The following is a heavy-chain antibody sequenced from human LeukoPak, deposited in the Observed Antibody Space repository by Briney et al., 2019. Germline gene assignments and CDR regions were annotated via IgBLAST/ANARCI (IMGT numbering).Heavy chain of an antibody. Sequence: PSETLSLTCAVYGGSFSGYYWSWIRQPPGKGREWIGEINHSGSTNYNPSLKSRVTISVDTSKNQFSLKLSSVTAADTAVYYCARGRGYSYGFADYWGQGTLVTVSS. CDR3: ARGRGYSYGFADY. V-gene: IGHV4-34*01. J-gene: IGHJ4*02. D-gene: IGHD5-18*01. CDR1: GGSFSGYY. CDR2: INHSGST.